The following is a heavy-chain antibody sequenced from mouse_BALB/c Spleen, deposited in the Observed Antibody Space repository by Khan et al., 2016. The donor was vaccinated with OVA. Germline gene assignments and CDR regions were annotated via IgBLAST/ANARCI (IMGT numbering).Heavy chain of an antibody. CDR2: IDPFNGGT. V-gene: IGHV1S135*01. D-gene: IGHD1-1*01. Sequence: VQLQQPGPELMKPVASVKISCKASGYSFTSYYLHWVKQSHGRTLEWIGYIDPFNGGTTYNQKFKGKATFTVDKSSSTAYMHLSSLTSEDSAVYYCARHGSTSWFAYWGQGTLVTVSA. CDR3: ARHGSTSWFAY. J-gene: IGHJ3*01. CDR1: GYSFTSYY.